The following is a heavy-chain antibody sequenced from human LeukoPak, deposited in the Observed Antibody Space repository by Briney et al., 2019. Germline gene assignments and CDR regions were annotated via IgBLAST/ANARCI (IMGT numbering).Heavy chain of an antibody. V-gene: IGHV4-4*07. J-gene: IGHJ4*02. D-gene: IGHD3-10*01. Sequence: SETLSLTCTVSGGSINSYYWSWIRQPAGKGLEWIGRIYTSGSTDYNPTLKSRVTMSVDTSKNQFSLEVRSVTAADTAVYYCARDRPYSESGRWIRFDFWGQGTLVTVSS. CDR1: GGSINSYY. CDR2: IYTSGST. CDR3: ARDRPYSESGRWIRFDF.